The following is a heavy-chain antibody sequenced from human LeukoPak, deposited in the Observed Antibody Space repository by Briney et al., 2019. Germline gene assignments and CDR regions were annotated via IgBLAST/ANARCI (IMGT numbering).Heavy chain of an antibody. J-gene: IGHJ4*02. Sequence: GGSLRLSCAASGFTFSRYAMSWVRQAPGKGLEWVSAISGSGGSTYCADSVKGRFTISRDNSKNTLHLQMNSLRAEDTAVYYCANVVDWNYGRYFDYWGQGTLVTVSS. CDR2: ISGSGGST. D-gene: IGHD1-7*01. CDR3: ANVVDWNYGRYFDY. CDR1: GFTFSRYA. V-gene: IGHV3-23*01.